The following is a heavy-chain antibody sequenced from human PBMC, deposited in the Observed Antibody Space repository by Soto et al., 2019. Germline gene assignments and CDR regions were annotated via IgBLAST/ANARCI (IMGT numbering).Heavy chain of an antibody. J-gene: IGHJ4*02. D-gene: IGHD3-22*01. Sequence: SETLSLTCTVSGGSISSSSYYWGWIRQPPGKGLEWIGSIYYSGSTYYNPSLKSRVTISVDTSKNQFSLKLSSVTAADTAVYYCARHLTYYYDSSGYSYYFDYWGQGTLVTVSS. CDR3: ARHLTYYYDSSGYSYYFDY. CDR1: GGSISSSSYY. CDR2: IYYSGST. V-gene: IGHV4-39*01.